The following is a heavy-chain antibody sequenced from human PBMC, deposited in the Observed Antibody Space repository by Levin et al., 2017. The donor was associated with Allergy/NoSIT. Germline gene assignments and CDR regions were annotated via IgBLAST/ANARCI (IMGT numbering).Heavy chain of an antibody. D-gene: IGHD1-1*01. J-gene: IGHJ3*02. CDR3: ARVGRSTRNDGFDS. CDR2: INSDGSST. Sequence: LSLTCAASGFTFNSYWMHWVRQAPGKGLVWVSRINSDGSSTTYADSVKGRFTISRDNAKNTLYLQMNSLRAEATAVYYCARVGRSTRNDGFDSWGQGTMVTVSS. CDR1: GFTFNSYW. V-gene: IGHV3-74*01.